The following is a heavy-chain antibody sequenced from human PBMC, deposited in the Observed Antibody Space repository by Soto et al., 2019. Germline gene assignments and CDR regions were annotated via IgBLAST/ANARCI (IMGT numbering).Heavy chain of an antibody. J-gene: IGHJ4*02. V-gene: IGHV3-15*01. CDR2: IKSETDGATT. Sequence: EVQLVESGGGLVKPGGSLRLSCTASGFTFTNAWMSWVRQAPGKGLEWVGRIKSETDGATTDYAAPVKGRFTISRADSTNTLYLHMNSLKTEDTAVYYYTRTILQWFGESDWGQGTLVTVSS. D-gene: IGHD3-10*01. CDR3: TRTILQWFGESD. CDR1: GFTFTNAW.